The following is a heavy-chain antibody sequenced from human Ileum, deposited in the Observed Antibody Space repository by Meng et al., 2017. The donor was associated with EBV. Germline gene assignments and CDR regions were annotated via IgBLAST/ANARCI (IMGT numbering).Heavy chain of an antibody. V-gene: IGHV4-39*02. CDR1: GGSSRKYY. J-gene: IGHJ4*02. CDR2: IAYTGLT. Sequence: LHLQQPAPGLVKPSAALSLTCTVSGGSSRKYYWAWIRQPPGEGPEWIGTIAYTGLTYYSPSLKSRVTISVDSSETQFFLKLTSVTAADTAVYYCARDEYNISWYKYWGQGTLVTVSS. D-gene: IGHD6-13*01. CDR3: ARDEYNISWYKY.